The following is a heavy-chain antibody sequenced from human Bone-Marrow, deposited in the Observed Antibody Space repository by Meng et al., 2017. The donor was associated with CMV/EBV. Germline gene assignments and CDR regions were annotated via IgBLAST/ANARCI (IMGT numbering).Heavy chain of an antibody. D-gene: IGHD3-10*01. CDR3: AKVKGRGYYFDY. CDR2: IYSGGSST. Sequence: GESLKISCAASGFTFSSYSMNWVRQAPGKGLEWVSVIYSGGSSTYYADSVKGRFTISRDNSKNTLYLQMNSLRAEDTAVYYCAKVKGRGYYFDYWGQGTLVTVSS. V-gene: IGHV3-23*03. CDR1: GFTFSSYS. J-gene: IGHJ4*02.